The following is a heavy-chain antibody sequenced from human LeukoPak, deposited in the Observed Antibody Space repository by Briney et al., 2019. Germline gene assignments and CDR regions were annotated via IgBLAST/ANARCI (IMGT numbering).Heavy chain of an antibody. CDR3: ARDTGAADYYYYYYMDV. Sequence: PSQTLSLTCTVSGYSLSSGTYYWSWIRQPAGKGLEWIGRIYTSGSTNCNPSLKSRVTMSVDTSKNQFSLKLSSVTAADTAVYYCARDTGAADYYYYYYMDVWGKGTTVTVSS. V-gene: IGHV4-61*02. J-gene: IGHJ6*03. D-gene: IGHD6-13*01. CDR1: GYSLSSGTYY. CDR2: IYTSGST.